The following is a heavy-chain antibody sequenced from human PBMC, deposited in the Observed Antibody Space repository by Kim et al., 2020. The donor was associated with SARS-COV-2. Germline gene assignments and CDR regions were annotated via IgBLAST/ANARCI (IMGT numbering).Heavy chain of an antibody. CDR3: ARSRRYCSSTSCSHWFDP. V-gene: IGHV4-59*01. Sequence: KSRVTISVDTSKNQFSLKLSSVTAADTAEYYCARSRRYCSSTSCSHWFDPWGQGTLVTVSS. J-gene: IGHJ5*02. D-gene: IGHD2-2*01.